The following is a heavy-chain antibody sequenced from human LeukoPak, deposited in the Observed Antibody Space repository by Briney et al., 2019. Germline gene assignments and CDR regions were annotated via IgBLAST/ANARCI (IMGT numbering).Heavy chain of an antibody. V-gene: IGHV3-11*01. CDR1: GFTFSDYY. CDR3: ARRDTYYYDSGGYSFDAFDI. Sequence: GGSVRLSCAASGFTFSDYYMSWIRQAPGKGLEWVSYISRTGSTIYYADSLKGRFTISRDNAKNSLYLQMNSLRAEDTAVYYCARRDTYYYDSGGYSFDAFDIWGQGTMVTVSS. D-gene: IGHD3-22*01. J-gene: IGHJ3*02. CDR2: ISRTGSTI.